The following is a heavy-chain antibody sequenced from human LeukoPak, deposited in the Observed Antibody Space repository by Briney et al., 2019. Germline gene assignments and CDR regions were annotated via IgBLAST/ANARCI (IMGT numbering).Heavy chain of an antibody. J-gene: IGHJ6*04. Sequence: PGGSLRLSCAASGLTFSSSWMRWVRQAPGKGLVWVANIKQDGGEKYYVGSVKGRFTVSRDNAKNSLYLQMNSLRAEDTAVYYCAREWNYYGSGIMDVWGKGTTVTVSS. CDR2: IKQDGGEK. CDR3: AREWNYYGSGIMDV. CDR1: GLTFSSSW. D-gene: IGHD3-10*01. V-gene: IGHV3-7*01.